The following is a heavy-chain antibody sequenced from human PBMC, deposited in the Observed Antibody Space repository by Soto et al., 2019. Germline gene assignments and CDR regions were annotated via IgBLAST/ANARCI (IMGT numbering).Heavy chain of an antibody. CDR3: ASQNIATTSSFDY. CDR2: IYYSGST. Sequence: PSETLSLTCTVSGGSIGSSSYYWGWIRQPPGKGLEWIESIYYSGSTYYNPSLKSRVTTSVDTPKNQISLRLRSVTAADTAVYYCASQNIATTSSFDYWGQGVLVTVSS. D-gene: IGHD5-12*01. J-gene: IGHJ4*02. V-gene: IGHV4-39*01. CDR1: GGSIGSSSYY.